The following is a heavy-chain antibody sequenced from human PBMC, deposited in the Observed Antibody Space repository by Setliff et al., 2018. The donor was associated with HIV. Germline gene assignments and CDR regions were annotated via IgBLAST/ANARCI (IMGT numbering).Heavy chain of an antibody. V-gene: IGHV3-11*05. CDR1: GFTFSDYY. D-gene: IGHD3-9*01. CDR3: ARGDILTGYYY. Sequence: GGSLRLSCAASGFTFSDYYMSWIRQAPGKGLEWVSYISSSSSYTNYADSVKGRFTISRDNAKNSLYLQMNSLRAEDTAVYYCARGDILTGYYYWGQGTLVTVSS. CDR2: ISSSSSYT. J-gene: IGHJ4*02.